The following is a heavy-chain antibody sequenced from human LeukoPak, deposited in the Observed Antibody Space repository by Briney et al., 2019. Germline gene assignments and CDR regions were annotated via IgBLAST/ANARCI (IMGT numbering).Heavy chain of an antibody. Sequence: GGSLRLSCAASRFTFSGYAMIWARQAPGKGLEWVSAISGSGGSTNYAPSVKGRFTISRDNSKHTLYLQMNSLRAEDTAVYYCAKTLFYDRGHETFQHWGQGTLVTVSS. D-gene: IGHD2/OR15-2a*01. V-gene: IGHV3-23*01. CDR3: AKTLFYDRGHETFQH. CDR2: ISGSGGST. CDR1: RFTFSGYA. J-gene: IGHJ1*01.